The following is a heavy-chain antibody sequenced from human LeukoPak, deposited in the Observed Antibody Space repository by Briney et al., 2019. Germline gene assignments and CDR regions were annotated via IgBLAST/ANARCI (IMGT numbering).Heavy chain of an antibody. J-gene: IGHJ4*02. CDR1: GGTLSSYT. Sequence: SVKVSCKASGGTLSSYTISWVRQAPGQGLEWMGGIIPMFGTINFAQEFQDRVTLTTDESTTTAYMELSSLRSEDTAVYYCARMEGDWGQGTLVTVSS. CDR2: IIPMFGTI. V-gene: IGHV1-69*05. D-gene: IGHD1-1*01. CDR3: ARMEGD.